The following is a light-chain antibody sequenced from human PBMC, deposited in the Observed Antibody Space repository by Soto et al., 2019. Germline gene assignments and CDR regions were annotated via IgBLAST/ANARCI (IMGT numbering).Light chain of an antibody. Sequence: QSALTQPASVSGSPGQSITISCTGTSSDVGGYNYVSWYQQHPGKAPKLMIYDVSNRPSGVSNRFSASKSGNTASLTISGRQAEDEADYYCSSYTSSSTYVVFGRGTKLTVL. CDR2: DVS. V-gene: IGLV2-14*01. CDR1: SSDVGGYNY. J-gene: IGLJ2*01. CDR3: SSYTSSSTYVV.